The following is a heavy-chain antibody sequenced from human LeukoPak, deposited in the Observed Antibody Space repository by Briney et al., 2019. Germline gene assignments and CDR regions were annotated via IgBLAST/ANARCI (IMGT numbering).Heavy chain of an antibody. CDR3: ARGASLYSSGWHYAY. CDR1: GFTVNNNY. J-gene: IGHJ4*02. Sequence: GGSLRLSCAASGFTVNNNYMSWVRQAPGKGLEWVSVIYSGGSTYYADSVKGRFTISRDNSKNTLYLQMNSLRAEDTAVYYCARGASLYSSGWHYAYWGQGTLVTVSS. V-gene: IGHV3-66*02. D-gene: IGHD6-19*01. CDR2: IYSGGST.